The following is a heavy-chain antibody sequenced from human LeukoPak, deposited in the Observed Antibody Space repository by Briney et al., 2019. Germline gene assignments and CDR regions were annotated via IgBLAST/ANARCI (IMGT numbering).Heavy chain of an antibody. J-gene: IGHJ6*04. D-gene: IGHD3-10*01. Sequence: GGSLRLSCAASGFTFSSYGMHWVRQAPGKGLEWVAVISYDGSNKYYADSVKGRFTISRDNSKNTLYLQMNSLRAEDTAVYYCAKDRGPAYGSGSYYYYYGMDVWGKGTTVTVSS. V-gene: IGHV3-30*18. CDR2: ISYDGSNK. CDR1: GFTFSSYG. CDR3: AKDRGPAYGSGSYYYYYGMDV.